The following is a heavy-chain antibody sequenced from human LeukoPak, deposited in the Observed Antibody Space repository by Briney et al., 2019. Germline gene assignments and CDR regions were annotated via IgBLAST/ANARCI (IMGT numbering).Heavy chain of an antibody. CDR1: GYSFTNYW. CDR3: ARQGDGYINNYFDP. J-gene: IGHJ5*02. D-gene: IGHD5-24*01. V-gene: IGHV5-51*01. Sequence: WESLKISCKGSGYSFTNYWIGWVRQMPGKGLEWMGVIYPADSDTRYSPSFQGQVTISVDKSISTAYLQWSMLKASDTAIYYCARQGDGYINNYFDPWGKGTLVTVSS. CDR2: IYPADSDT.